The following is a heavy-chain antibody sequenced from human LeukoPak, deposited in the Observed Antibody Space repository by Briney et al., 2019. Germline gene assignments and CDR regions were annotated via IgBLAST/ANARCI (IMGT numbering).Heavy chain of an antibody. Sequence: PSETLSLTCSVSGGSISSYYWSWIRQPPGKGLEWIGYIYYSGNTDYNPSLKSRVTISVDTSKNQFSLKLSSVTAADTAVYYCARLRIFGVVIQPFDPWGQGTLVTVSS. J-gene: IGHJ5*02. CDR3: ARLRIFGVVIQPFDP. V-gene: IGHV4-59*01. CDR1: GGSISSYY. D-gene: IGHD3-3*01. CDR2: IYYSGNT.